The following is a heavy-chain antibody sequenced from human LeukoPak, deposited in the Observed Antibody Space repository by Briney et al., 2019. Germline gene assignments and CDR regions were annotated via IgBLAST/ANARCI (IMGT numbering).Heavy chain of an antibody. CDR3: ARLFDGAVAGTDDY. D-gene: IGHD6-19*01. V-gene: IGHV1-2*02. CDR1: GGTFSSYA. CDR2: INPNSGGT. J-gene: IGHJ4*02. Sequence: ASVKVSCKASGGTFSSYAISWVRQAPGQGLEWMGWINPNSGGTNYAQKFQGRVTMTRDTSISTAYMELSRLRSDDTAVYYCARLFDGAVAGTDDYWGQGTLVTVSS.